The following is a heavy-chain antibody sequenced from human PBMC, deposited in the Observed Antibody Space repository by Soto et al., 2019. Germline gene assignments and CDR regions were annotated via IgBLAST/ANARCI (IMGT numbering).Heavy chain of an antibody. D-gene: IGHD3-16*01. Sequence: ASVKVSCKASGYAFTSYGIGWVRQAPGQGPEWMGWISPYNGNTYYAQKFQGRVTMTTDTSTNTVYMELRSLRSDDTAVYYCARSERLIGAVATRGGNDYWGQGTLVPVSS. CDR1: GYAFTSYG. CDR2: ISPYNGNT. J-gene: IGHJ4*02. CDR3: ARSERLIGAVATRGGNDY. V-gene: IGHV1-18*01.